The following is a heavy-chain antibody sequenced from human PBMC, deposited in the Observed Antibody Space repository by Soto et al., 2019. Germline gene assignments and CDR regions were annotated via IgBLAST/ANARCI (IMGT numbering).Heavy chain of an antibody. D-gene: IGHD3-9*01. Sequence: PSETLSLTCTVSGDSINGYYWSWIRQPPGKGLEWIGYIFYTGHTNYNPSLNSRVTISLDTSKNQFSLKLSSLTAADTAVYYCARQFRYFGDFDFWGPGALVTVSS. CDR1: GDSINGYY. CDR3: ARQFRYFGDFDF. CDR2: IFYTGHT. V-gene: IGHV4-59*08. J-gene: IGHJ4*02.